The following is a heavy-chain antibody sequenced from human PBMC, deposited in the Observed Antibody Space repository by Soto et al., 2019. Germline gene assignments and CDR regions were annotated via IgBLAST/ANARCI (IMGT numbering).Heavy chain of an antibody. J-gene: IGHJ5*02. V-gene: IGHV3-23*01. CDR1: GFTFSSYA. CDR3: AKDRAIAVVGRWFDP. Sequence: EVQLLESGGGLVQPGGSLRLSCAASGFTFSSYAMSWVRQAPGKGLEWVSAISGSGANTYYADSVKGRFTISRDNSKNTLYLQMNTLRAEDTAVYYCAKDRAIAVVGRWFDPWGQGTLVTVSS. D-gene: IGHD6-19*01. CDR2: ISGSGANT.